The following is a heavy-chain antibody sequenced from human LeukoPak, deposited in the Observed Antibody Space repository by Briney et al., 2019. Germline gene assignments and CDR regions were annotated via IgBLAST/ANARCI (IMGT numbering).Heavy chain of an antibody. CDR3: ATGNNTVADY. CDR2: INHSGST. J-gene: IGHJ4*02. V-gene: IGHV4-34*01. D-gene: IGHD1-1*01. Sequence: PSETLSLTCAVYGGSFRGNYWSWFRQSPGKGLEWIGEINHSGSTNYNPSLKSRPSISEDTSKKQISLKVTSVTAADTAVYYCATGNNTVADYWGQGTLVTVSS. CDR1: GGSFRGNY.